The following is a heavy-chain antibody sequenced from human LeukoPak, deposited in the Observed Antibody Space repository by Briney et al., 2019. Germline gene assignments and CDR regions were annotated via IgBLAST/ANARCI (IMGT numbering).Heavy chain of an antibody. CDR2: IKQDGSEK. V-gene: IGHV3-7*01. J-gene: IGHJ6*03. CDR3: ARVGYSYGSFLFGYYYMDV. CDR1: GFTFSSYW. D-gene: IGHD5-18*01. Sequence: GGSLRLSCAASGFTFSSYWMSWVRQAPGKGLEWVANIKQDGSEKYYVDSVKGRFTISRDNAKNSLYLQMNSLRAEDTAVYYCARVGYSYGSFLFGYYYMDVWGKGTTVTISS.